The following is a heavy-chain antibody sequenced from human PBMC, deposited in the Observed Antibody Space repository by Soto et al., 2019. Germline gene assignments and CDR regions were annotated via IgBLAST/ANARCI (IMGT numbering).Heavy chain of an antibody. Sequence: GGSLRLSCAASGFTFTNHAIHWVRQAPGKGLEWVAVIWYDGSNKYYTDSVKGRFTISRDNSENTLSLQMNSLRAEDTAVYFCARDVGSGFYSYYGLDVWGQGTTVTVSS. CDR1: GFTFTNHA. J-gene: IGHJ6*02. CDR3: ARDVGSGFYSYYGLDV. CDR2: IWYDGSNK. V-gene: IGHV3-33*01. D-gene: IGHD3-10*01.